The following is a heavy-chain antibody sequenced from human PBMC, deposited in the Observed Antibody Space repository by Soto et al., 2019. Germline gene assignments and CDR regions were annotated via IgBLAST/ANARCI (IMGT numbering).Heavy chain of an antibody. CDR3: ARAGRYYGSGSYYNADHYGMDV. J-gene: IGHJ6*02. CDR2: ISYDGSNK. V-gene: IGHV3-30-3*01. D-gene: IGHD3-10*01. CDR1: GFTFSSYA. Sequence: TGGSLRLSCAASGFTFSSYAMHWVRQAPGKGLEWVAVISYDGSNKYYADSVKGRFTISRDNSKNTLYLQMNSLRAEDTAVYYCARAGRYYGSGSYYNADHYGMDVWGQGTTVTVSS.